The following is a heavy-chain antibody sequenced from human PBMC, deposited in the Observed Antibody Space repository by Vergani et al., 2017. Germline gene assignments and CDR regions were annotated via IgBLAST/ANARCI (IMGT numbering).Heavy chain of an antibody. V-gene: IGHV4-4*07. J-gene: IGHJ4*02. Sequence: QVQLQESGPGLVKPSETLSLTCTVSGGSISSYYWSWIRQPAGKGLEWIGRIYTSGSTNYNPSLKSRVTMSVDTSKNQFSLKLSAVTAADTAVYYCARGPYSSSWYGYFDYWGQGTLVTVSS. CDR2: IYTSGST. CDR1: GGSISSYY. D-gene: IGHD6-13*01. CDR3: ARGPYSSSWYGYFDY.